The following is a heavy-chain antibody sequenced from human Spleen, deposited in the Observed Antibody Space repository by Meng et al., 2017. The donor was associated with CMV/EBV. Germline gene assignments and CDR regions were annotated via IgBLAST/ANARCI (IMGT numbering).Heavy chain of an antibody. Sequence: EVQLVESGGGLVQPGGSLRLSCAASGFTVSSNYMSWVRQAPGKGLEWVSVIYSGGSTYYADSVKGRFTISRDNSKNTLYLQMNSLRAEDTAVYYCASLGLDSYGPYYFDYWGQGTLVTVSS. D-gene: IGHD5-18*01. CDR1: GFTVSSNY. J-gene: IGHJ4*02. CDR2: IYSGGST. CDR3: ASLGLDSYGPYYFDY. V-gene: IGHV3-66*01.